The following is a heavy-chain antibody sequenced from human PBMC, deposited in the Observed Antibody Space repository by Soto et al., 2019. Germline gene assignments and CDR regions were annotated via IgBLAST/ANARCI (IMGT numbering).Heavy chain of an antibody. J-gene: IGHJ6*02. Sequence: GGSLRLSCAASGFNFNTYGMHWVRQAPGKGLEWVAVITYDGSKKYHGDSVKGRFTISRANSKNTLYLQMNSLRAEDTAVYYCTWYGDSSGYYYFYCMVIWGPETTLTVS. CDR1: GFNFNTYG. V-gene: IGHV3-30*03. CDR3: TWYGDSSGYYYFYCMVI. CDR2: ITYDGSKK. D-gene: IGHD3-22*01.